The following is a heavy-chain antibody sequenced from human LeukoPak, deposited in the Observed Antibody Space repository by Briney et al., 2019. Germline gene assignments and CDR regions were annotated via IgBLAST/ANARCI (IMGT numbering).Heavy chain of an antibody. V-gene: IGHV4-59*08. D-gene: IGHD6-19*01. J-gene: IGHJ4*02. CDR1: GGSISSYY. Sequence: SETLSLTCTVSGGSISSYYWSWIRQPPGKGLEWIGYIYYSGSTNYNPSLKSRVTISVDTSKNQFSLKLSSVTAADTAVYYCARHRYSSGPEYYFDYWGQGTLVTVSS. CDR3: ARHRYSSGPEYYFDY. CDR2: IYYSGST.